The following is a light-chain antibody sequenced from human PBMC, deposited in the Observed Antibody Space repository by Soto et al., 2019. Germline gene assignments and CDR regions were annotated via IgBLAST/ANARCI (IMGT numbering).Light chain of an antibody. V-gene: IGKV1-33*01. CDR3: QQYDILPIT. CDR1: QDINIY. CDR2: DAS. J-gene: IGKJ5*01. Sequence: IKMYQSPSSVFASVGDRDTITCQATQDINIYLNWYQQKPGKAPNLLIYDASNLEIGVPSRFSGSGSGTHFTFTISSLQTEDIGTYYCQQYDILPITFGRGTRLEIK.